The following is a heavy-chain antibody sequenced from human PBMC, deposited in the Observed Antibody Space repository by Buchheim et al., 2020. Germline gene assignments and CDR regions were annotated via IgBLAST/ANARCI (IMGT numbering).Heavy chain of an antibody. CDR2: ISGSGGDT. Sequence: EVQLSESGGGLVQPGGSLRLSCAASGFRFSAYAMSWVRQAPGKGLEWISAISGSGGDTHYADSVKGRFTISRDNSKNTLFLQMNNLRVEDTALYYCAKDIVVLLAGGSYFDSWGQG. CDR1: GFRFSAYA. V-gene: IGHV3-23*01. D-gene: IGHD2-15*01. J-gene: IGHJ4*01. CDR3: AKDIVVLLAGGSYFDS.